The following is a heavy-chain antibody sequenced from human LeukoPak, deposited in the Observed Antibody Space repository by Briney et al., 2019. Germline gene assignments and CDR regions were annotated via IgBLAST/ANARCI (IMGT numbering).Heavy chain of an antibody. J-gene: IGHJ4*01. Sequence: GGSLRLSCAASGFTFDDYAMHWVRHAPGKGLEWVSGISWNSGSIGYADSVKGRFTISRDNAKNSLYLQMNSLRPEDTALYYCSTDPRLLMYWGHGTLVTVSS. CDR1: GFTFDDYA. D-gene: IGHD2-8*01. V-gene: IGHV3-9*01. CDR3: STDPRLLMY. CDR2: ISWNSGSI.